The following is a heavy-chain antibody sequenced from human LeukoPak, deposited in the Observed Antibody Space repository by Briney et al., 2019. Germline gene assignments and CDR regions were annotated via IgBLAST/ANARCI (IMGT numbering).Heavy chain of an antibody. CDR1: GYTSTSYD. J-gene: IGHJ4*02. V-gene: IGHV1-8*01. Sequence: ASVKVSCKASGYTSTSYDINWVRQATGQGLEWMGWMNPNSGNTGYAQKFQGRVTMTRNTSISTAYMELSSLRSEDTAVYYCARGRPESGETYYYDSSGYSSYWGQGTLVTVSS. CDR2: MNPNSGNT. CDR3: ARGRPESGETYYYDSSGYSSY. D-gene: IGHD3-22*01.